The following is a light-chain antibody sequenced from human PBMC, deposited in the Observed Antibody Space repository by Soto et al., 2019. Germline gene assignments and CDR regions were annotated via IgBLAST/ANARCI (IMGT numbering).Light chain of an antibody. V-gene: IGKV1-33*01. CDR2: DAS. CDR3: QEYDHFWPLS. CDR1: QDSRNY. J-gene: IGKJ4*01. Sequence: DIQMTQSPSSLSASVGDRVTITCQASQDSRNYLNWYQQKPGKAPNLLIYDASILRAGVPTRSSGGGSGTECSFSISTAQPTDIATYYCQEYDHFWPLSFGGGTKVEIK.